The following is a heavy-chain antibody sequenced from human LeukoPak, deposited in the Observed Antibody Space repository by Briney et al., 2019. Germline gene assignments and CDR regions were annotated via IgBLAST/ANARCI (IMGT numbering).Heavy chain of an antibody. CDR2: ILRGGDT. CDR1: GFNVSGNY. Sequence: GGSLRLSCAASGFNVSGNYMRWVRQVPGKGLEWVSVILRGGDTYYADSVKGRFTISRHNDKNTLFLQMNSLGVEDTAVYFCATYSYESVWGSYRRAYYYGMDVWGQGTTVTVSS. D-gene: IGHD3-16*02. CDR3: ATYSYESVWGSYRRAYYYGMDV. V-gene: IGHV3-53*04. J-gene: IGHJ6*02.